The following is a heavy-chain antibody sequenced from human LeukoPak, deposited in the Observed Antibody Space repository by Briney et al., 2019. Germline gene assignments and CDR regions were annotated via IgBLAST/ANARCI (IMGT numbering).Heavy chain of an antibody. D-gene: IGHD4-23*01. Sequence: PSETLSLTCAVYGGSFSGYYWSWIRQPPGKGLEWIGEMNHSGSTNYNPSLKSRVTISADTSKNQFSLKLSSVTAADTAVYYCARQAPPSITTVVTPDYWGQGTLVTVSS. V-gene: IGHV4-34*01. CDR3: ARQAPPSITTVVTPDY. J-gene: IGHJ4*02. CDR2: MNHSGST. CDR1: GGSFSGYY.